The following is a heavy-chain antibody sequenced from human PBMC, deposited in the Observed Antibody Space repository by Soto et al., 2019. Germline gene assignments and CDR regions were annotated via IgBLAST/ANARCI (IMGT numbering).Heavy chain of an antibody. CDR3: ARDLRRYNWNYPDFDY. D-gene: IGHD1-7*01. CDR2: ISYDGSNK. J-gene: IGHJ4*02. CDR1: GFTFSSYA. Sequence: QVQLVESGGGVVQPGRSLRLPCAASGFTFSSYAMHWVRQAPGKGLEWVAVISYDGSNKYYADSVKGRFTISRDNSKNTLYLQMNSLRAEDTAVYYCARDLRRYNWNYPDFDYWGQGTLVTVSS. V-gene: IGHV3-30-3*01.